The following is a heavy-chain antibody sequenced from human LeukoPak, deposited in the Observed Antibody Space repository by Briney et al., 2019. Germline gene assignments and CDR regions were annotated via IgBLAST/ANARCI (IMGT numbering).Heavy chain of an antibody. CDR1: GGSISSYY. J-gene: IGHJ3*02. Sequence: PSETLSLTCTVSGGSISSYYWSWIRQPPGKGLEWIGEINHSGSTKCNPSLKSRVTISLGTSNNYFSLNLSSVTAADTAVYYCGRDPGYYDPSGDAFDIWGQGTTVIVSS. CDR3: GRDPGYYDPSGDAFDI. CDR2: INHSGST. V-gene: IGHV4-34*01. D-gene: IGHD3-16*01.